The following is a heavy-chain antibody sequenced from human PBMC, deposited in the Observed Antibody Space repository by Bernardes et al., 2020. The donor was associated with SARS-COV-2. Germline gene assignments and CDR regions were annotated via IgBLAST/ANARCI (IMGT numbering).Heavy chain of an antibody. CDR3: ARVYTSSWYWFDP. V-gene: IGHV4-59*01. CDR2: ISYNGNT. D-gene: IGHD6-13*01. CDR1: GASIDGFY. J-gene: IGHJ5*02. Sequence: SETLSLTCTLSGASIDGFYWTWIRQPPGKGLEWIGYISYNGNTNYNPSLKSRVTISLDTSETQFSLKLRSVTAADTAIYFCARVYTSSWYWFDPWGQGILVTVSS.